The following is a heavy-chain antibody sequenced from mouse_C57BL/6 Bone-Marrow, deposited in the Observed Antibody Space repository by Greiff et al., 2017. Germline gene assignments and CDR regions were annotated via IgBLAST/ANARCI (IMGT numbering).Heavy chain of an antibody. Sequence: QVHVKQSGAELVKPGASVKISCKASGYAFSSYWMNWVKQRPGKGLEWIGQIYPGDGDTNYNGKFKGKATLTADKSSSTAYMQLSSLTSEDSAVYFCASIYYGSLFDYWGQGTTLTVSS. CDR2: IYPGDGDT. CDR3: ASIYYGSLFDY. V-gene: IGHV1-80*01. CDR1: GYAFSSYW. D-gene: IGHD2-1*01. J-gene: IGHJ2*01.